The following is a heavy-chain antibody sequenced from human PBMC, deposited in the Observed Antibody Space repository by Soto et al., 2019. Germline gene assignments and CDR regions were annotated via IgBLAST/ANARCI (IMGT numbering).Heavy chain of an antibody. V-gene: IGHV1-8*01. J-gene: IGHJ4*02. CDR1: GDTFTTYD. CDR3: ARGRASGSYYLLDY. CDR2: INPNSGNI. Sequence: ASVKVSCKASGDTFTTYDINWVRQATGHGLEWMGWINPNSGNIGYAQRFQGRVTMTRDTAIRTAYMQVSSLRSDDTAVYYCARGRASGSYYLLDYWGQGTLVTVSS. D-gene: IGHD3-10*01.